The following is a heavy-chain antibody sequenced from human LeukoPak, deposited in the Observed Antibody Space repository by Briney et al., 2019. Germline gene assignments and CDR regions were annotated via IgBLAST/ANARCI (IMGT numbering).Heavy chain of an antibody. D-gene: IGHD2-2*01. V-gene: IGHV3-21*04. CDR1: GFIFSTYA. J-gene: IGHJ4*02. CDR2: ISSSGNYI. CDR3: ATDRPSLGFYLDS. Sequence: KTGGSLRLSCAASGFIFSTYAMNWVRQAPGKGLEWVSSISSSGNYIYYADSVKGRFTISRDNAKNSLFLQMNSLRVEDTAVYYCATDRPSLGFYLDSWGQGTLVTVSS.